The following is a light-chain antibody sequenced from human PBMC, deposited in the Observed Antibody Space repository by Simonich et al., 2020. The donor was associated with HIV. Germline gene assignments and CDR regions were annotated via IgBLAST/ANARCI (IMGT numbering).Light chain of an antibody. V-gene: IGKV3-11*01. CDR2: DAS. Sequence: DIVLTQSPATLSLSPGGSATLSCSDSPSVSSYLAWYQQQPGQAPRLLSYDASNRATGIPARFSGSGSGTDFTLTISSLEPEEFAVYYCQQRSNWLTFGGGTKVEIK. CDR3: QQRSNWLT. J-gene: IGKJ4*01. CDR1: PSVSSY.